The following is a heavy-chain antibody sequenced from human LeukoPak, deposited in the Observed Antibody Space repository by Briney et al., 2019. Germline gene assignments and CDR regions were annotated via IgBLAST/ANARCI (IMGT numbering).Heavy chain of an antibody. CDR2: IYSSGNT. V-gene: IGHV4-39*07. CDR3: ARGDSDAFDI. CDR1: GGSISSSTYY. Sequence: SETLSLTCTVSGGSISSSTYYWGWIRQPPGKGLEWIGSIYSSGNTYYNPSLKSRVTISVDTSKNQFSLKLSSVTAADTAVYYCARGDSDAFDIWGQGTMVTVSS. J-gene: IGHJ3*02.